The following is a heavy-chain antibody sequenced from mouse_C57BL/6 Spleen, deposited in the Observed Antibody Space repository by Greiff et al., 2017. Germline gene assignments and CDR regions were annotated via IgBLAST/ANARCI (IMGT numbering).Heavy chain of an antibody. CDR2: IHPNSGST. V-gene: IGHV1-64*01. CDR3: ARRDGNYPFDY. D-gene: IGHD2-1*01. CDR1: GYTFTSYW. J-gene: IGHJ2*01. Sequence: VQLQQPGAELVKPGASVKLSCKASGYTFTSYWMHWVKQRPGQGLEWIGMIHPNSGSTNYNEKFKSKATLTVDKSASTAYWQLSSLTSEDSAVYYCARRDGNYPFDYWGQGTTLTVSS.